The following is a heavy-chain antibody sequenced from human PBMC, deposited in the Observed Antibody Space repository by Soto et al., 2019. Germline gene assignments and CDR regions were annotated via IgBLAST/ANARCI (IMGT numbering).Heavy chain of an antibody. V-gene: IGHV1-3*01. Sequence: SVKVSCKASGYTFTSYTMNWVRQAPGQRLEWMGWVNAGNGNIKYSEKFQGRVTITRDTSASTAYMELRSLRSEDTAVYYCARSPSLFIDYWGQGTLVTVSS. CDR1: GYTFTSYT. CDR2: VNAGNGNI. CDR3: ARSPSLFIDY. D-gene: IGHD3-10*01. J-gene: IGHJ4*02.